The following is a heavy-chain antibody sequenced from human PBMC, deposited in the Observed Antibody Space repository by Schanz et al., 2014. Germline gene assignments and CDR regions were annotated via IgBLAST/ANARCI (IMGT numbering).Heavy chain of an antibody. CDR3: ARLDSSSWYPRY. D-gene: IGHD6-13*01. V-gene: IGHV1-69*02. CDR1: GGTFSSYT. Sequence: QVQLVQSEAEVKKPGSSVKVSCKASGGTFSSYTISWVRQAPGQGLEWMGRIIPILGIANYAQNFQGRVTITADKSTSTAYMERSGLRSEDTAVYYCARLDSSSWYPRYWGQGTLVTVSS. J-gene: IGHJ4*02. CDR2: IIPILGIA.